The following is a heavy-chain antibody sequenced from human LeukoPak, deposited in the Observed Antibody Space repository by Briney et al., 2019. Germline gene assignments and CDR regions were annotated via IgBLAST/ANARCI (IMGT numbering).Heavy chain of an antibody. D-gene: IGHD6-19*01. J-gene: IGHJ4*02. V-gene: IGHV4-59*01. CDR2: IYYSGST. CDR1: GGSISSYY. Sequence: SETLSLTCTVSGGSISSYYWSWIRQPPGKGLEWIGYIYYSGSTNYNPSLKSRVTISVDTSKNQFSLKLSSVTAADTAVYYCARGRESSGWYEFFFDYWGQGTLVTVSS. CDR3: ARGRESSGWYEFFFDY.